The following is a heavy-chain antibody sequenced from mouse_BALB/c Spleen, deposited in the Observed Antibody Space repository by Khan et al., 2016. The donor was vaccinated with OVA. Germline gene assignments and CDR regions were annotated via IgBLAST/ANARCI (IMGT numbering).Heavy chain of an antibody. J-gene: IGHJ3*01. CDR1: GYTFTDFT. CDR3: TRGGGGNRFAY. V-gene: IGHV1S137*01. CDR2: ISTYYGDA. Sequence: QVQLKESGAELVRPGVSVKISCKGSGYTFTDFTMHWVKQSHAKSLEWIGVISTYYGDATYNQKFKGKATMTVDKASSTAYMELARLTSEDSASXYCTRGGGGNRFAYWGQGTLVTVSA.